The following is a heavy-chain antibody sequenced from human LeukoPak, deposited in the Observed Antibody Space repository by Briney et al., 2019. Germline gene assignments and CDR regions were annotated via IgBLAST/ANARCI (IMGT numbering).Heavy chain of an antibody. V-gene: IGHV4-39*07. J-gene: IGHJ6*03. CDR2: IYHSGST. CDR1: GGSISSSSYY. D-gene: IGHD2-15*01. Sequence: SETLSLTCTVSGGSISSSSYYWGWIRQPPGKGLEWIGSIYHSGSTYYNPSLKSRVTISVDTSKNQFSLKLSSVTAADTAVYYCARIRGGYCSGGSCYEDYYYYYMDVWGKGTTVTVSS. CDR3: ARIRGGYCSGGSCYEDYYYYYMDV.